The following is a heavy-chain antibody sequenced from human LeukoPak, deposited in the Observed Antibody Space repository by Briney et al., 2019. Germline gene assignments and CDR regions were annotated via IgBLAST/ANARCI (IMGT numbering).Heavy chain of an antibody. Sequence: GGSLRLSCAASGFTFSSYAMNWVRQAPGKGLEWVSSISSSSSYIYYADSVKGRFTISRDNTKNSLYLQMNSLRAEDTAVYYCAMDTCGPRGWIDYWGQGTLVTVSS. CDR1: GFTFSSYA. CDR2: ISSSSSYI. CDR3: AMDTCGPRGWIDY. D-gene: IGHD6-19*01. V-gene: IGHV3-21*01. J-gene: IGHJ4*02.